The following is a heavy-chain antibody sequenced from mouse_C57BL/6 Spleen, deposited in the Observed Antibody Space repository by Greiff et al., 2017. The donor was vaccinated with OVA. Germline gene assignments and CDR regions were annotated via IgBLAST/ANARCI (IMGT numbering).Heavy chain of an antibody. J-gene: IGHJ4*01. D-gene: IGHD2-4*01. V-gene: IGHV14-2*01. CDR2: IDPEDGET. Sequence: VHVKQSGAELVKPGASVKLSCTASGFNIKDYYMHWVKQRTEQGLEWIGRIDPEDGETKYAPKFQGKATITADTSFNTAYLQLSSLTSEDTAVYYCAIYDYDVGYAMDYWGQGTSVTVSS. CDR3: AIYDYDVGYAMDY. CDR1: GFNIKDYY.